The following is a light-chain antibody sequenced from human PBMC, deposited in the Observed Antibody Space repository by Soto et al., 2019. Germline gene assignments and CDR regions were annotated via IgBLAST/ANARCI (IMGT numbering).Light chain of an antibody. CDR2: EVS. CDR3: SSYAGSTRGV. V-gene: IGLV2-8*01. Sequence: QSVLTQPPSASGSPGQSVTISCTGTSSVVGGYNYVSWYQQHPGKAPKLMIYEVSKRPSGVPDQFSGSKSGNTASLTVSGLQAEDEADSYCSSYAGSTRGVFGTGTKVTVL. CDR1: SSVVGGYNY. J-gene: IGLJ1*01.